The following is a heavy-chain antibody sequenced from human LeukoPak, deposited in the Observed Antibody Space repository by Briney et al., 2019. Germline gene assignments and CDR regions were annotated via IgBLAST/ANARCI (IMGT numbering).Heavy chain of an antibody. CDR3: ASHPRTDSSGYYNR. Sequence: SETLSLTCTVSGGSISSYYWSWIRQPPGKGLEWIGYIYYSGSTNYNPSLKSRVTISVDTSKNQFSLKLSSVTAADTAVYYRASHPRTDSSGYYNRWGQGTLVTVSS. J-gene: IGHJ4*02. CDR1: GGSISSYY. CDR2: IYYSGST. D-gene: IGHD3-22*01. V-gene: IGHV4-59*08.